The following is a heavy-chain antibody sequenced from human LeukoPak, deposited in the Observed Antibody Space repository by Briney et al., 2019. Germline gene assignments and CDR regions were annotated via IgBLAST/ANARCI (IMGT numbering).Heavy chain of an antibody. Sequence: PSETLSLTCTVSGGSISSYYWSWIRQPPGKGLEWIGYIYYSGSTTYNPSLKSRVTISVDTSKNQFSLKLSSVTAADTAVYYCARVTAVAAYYFDYWGQGTLVTVSS. CDR3: ARVTAVAAYYFDY. CDR1: GGSISSYY. D-gene: IGHD6-19*01. CDR2: IYYSGST. V-gene: IGHV4-59*01. J-gene: IGHJ4*02.